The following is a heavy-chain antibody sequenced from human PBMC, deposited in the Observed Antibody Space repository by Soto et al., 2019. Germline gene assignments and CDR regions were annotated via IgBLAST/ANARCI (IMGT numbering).Heavy chain of an antibody. J-gene: IGHJ4*02. V-gene: IGHV4-59*01. D-gene: IGHD2-15*01. CDR2: IYYSGST. CDR1: GGSISSYY. CDR3: ARGEARVAIPSGY. Sequence: QVQLQESGPGLVKPSETLSLTCTVSGGSISSYYWSWIRQPPGKGLEWIGYIYYSGSTNYNPSLKSRVTISVDTAKTQFSLKLSSVTAADTAVYYCARGEARVAIPSGYWGQGTLVTVSS.